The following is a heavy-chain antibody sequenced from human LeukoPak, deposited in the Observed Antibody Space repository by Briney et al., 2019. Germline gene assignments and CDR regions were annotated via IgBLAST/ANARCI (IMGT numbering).Heavy chain of an antibody. CDR2: ISGSGGST. V-gene: IGHV3-23*01. D-gene: IGHD3-10*01. Sequence: PGGSLRLSCAASGFTFSSYAMSWVRQAPGKGLEWVSAISGSGGSTYYADFVKGRFTISRDNSKNTLYLQMNSLRAEDTAVYYCATGAVRGVIITYLDYWGQGTLVTVSS. J-gene: IGHJ4*02. CDR3: ATGAVRGVIITYLDY. CDR1: GFTFSSYA.